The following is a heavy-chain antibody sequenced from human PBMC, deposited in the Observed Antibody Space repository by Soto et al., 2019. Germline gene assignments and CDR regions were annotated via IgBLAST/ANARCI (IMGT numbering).Heavy chain of an antibody. Sequence: ASVKVSCKASGYTFTSYGISWVRQAPGQGLEWMGWISAYNGNTNYAQKRQGRVTMTTDTSTSTAYMELRSLRSDDTAVYYCARGYDILSGYSPGNGYYYYYGMDVWGQGTTVTVSS. D-gene: IGHD3-9*01. CDR3: ARGYDILSGYSPGNGYYYYYGMDV. V-gene: IGHV1-18*01. CDR2: ISAYNGNT. CDR1: GYTFTSYG. J-gene: IGHJ6*02.